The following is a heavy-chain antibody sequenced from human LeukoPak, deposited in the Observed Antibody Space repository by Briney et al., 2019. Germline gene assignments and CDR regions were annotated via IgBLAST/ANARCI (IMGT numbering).Heavy chain of an antibody. J-gene: IGHJ5*02. D-gene: IGHD5-18*01. CDR1: GGSISSGGYY. CDR3: ARGGGQYTGLRRMVGFDP. CDR2: IYYSGST. V-gene: IGHV4-31*03. Sequence: PSETLSLTCTVSGGSISSGGYYWSWIRQHPGKGLEWIGYIYYSGSTYYNPSLKSRVAISVDTSKNQFSLKLSSVTAADTAVYYCARGGGQYTGLRRMVGFDPWGQGTLVTVSA.